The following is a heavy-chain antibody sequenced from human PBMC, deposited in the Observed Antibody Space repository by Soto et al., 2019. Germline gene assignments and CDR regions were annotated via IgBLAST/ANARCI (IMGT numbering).Heavy chain of an antibody. V-gene: IGHV2-5*02. Sequence: NESGPTLVKPTQTLTLTCTFSGFSLSTSGVGVGWIRQPPGKALEWLAVIYWDDDKRYSPSLKTRVTITKDTSKNQVVLTMTNMGPVDTATYFCAHSNCSSGRCHAFGLAYWGQGTLVTVSS. CDR3: AHSNCSSGRCHAFGLAY. CDR1: GFSLSTSGVG. CDR2: IYWDDDK. D-gene: IGHD2-2*01. J-gene: IGHJ4*02.